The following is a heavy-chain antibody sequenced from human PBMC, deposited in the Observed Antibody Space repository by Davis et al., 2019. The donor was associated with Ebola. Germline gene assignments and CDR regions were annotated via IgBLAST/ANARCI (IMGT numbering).Heavy chain of an antibody. Sequence: SETLSLTCAVSGDSISSGGYSWSWIRQPPGKGLEWIGYIYHSGITYYNPSLKSRLNMLTDRSRNEFSLNLRYVTAADTAVYYLARGRRSGPPGNWFDPWGQGTLVTVSS. CDR1: GDSISSGGYS. CDR3: ARGRRSGPPGNWFDP. J-gene: IGHJ5*02. V-gene: IGHV4-30-2*01. D-gene: IGHD3-3*01. CDR2: IYHSGIT.